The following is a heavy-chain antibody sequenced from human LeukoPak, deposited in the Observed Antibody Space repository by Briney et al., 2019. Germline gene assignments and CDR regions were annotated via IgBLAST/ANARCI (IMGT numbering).Heavy chain of an antibody. CDR2: IKQDGSEK. J-gene: IGHJ6*03. CDR1: GFTFSRYW. V-gene: IGHV3-7*01. D-gene: IGHD6-19*01. Sequence: DPGGSLRLFCAASGFTFSRYWMSWIRQAPGKGLEWVANIKQDGSEKYYGDSVKGRFTISRDNAKNSLSLQMNRLRPEDTAVYYCASVSITVAERDYMDVWGKGTTVTVSS. CDR3: ASVSITVAERDYMDV.